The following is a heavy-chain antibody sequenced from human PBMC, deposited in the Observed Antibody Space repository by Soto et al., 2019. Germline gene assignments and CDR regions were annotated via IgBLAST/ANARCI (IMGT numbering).Heavy chain of an antibody. CDR2: IIPILGIA. CDR3: ARGTVDTAMDYYYYYYMDV. CDR1: GGTFSSYT. V-gene: IGHV1-69*02. D-gene: IGHD5-18*01. Sequence: QVQLVQSGAEVKKPGSSVKVSCKASGGTFSSYTISWVRQAPGQGLEWMGRIIPILGIANYAQKFQGRVTITADKTTSTAYMELSSLRSEDTAVYYCARGTVDTAMDYYYYYYMDVWGKGSTVTVSS. J-gene: IGHJ6*03.